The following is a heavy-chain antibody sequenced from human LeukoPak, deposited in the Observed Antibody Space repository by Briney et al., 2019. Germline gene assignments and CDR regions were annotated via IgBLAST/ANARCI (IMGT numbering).Heavy chain of an antibody. Sequence: GGSLRLSCAASGFTFSSTWMSWVRQAPGKGLEWVGNIQPDGSEGYPVDSVKGRFTISRDNAENSLYLQMNSLRAEDTAIYYCARDKTVGATKFDSWGQGTLVTVSS. CDR1: GFTFSSTW. CDR3: ARDKTVGATKFDS. D-gene: IGHD1-26*01. CDR2: IQPDGSEG. V-gene: IGHV3-7*01. J-gene: IGHJ4*02.